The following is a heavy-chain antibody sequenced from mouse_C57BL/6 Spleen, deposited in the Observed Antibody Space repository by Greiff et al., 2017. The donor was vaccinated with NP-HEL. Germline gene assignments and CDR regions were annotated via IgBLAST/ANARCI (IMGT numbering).Heavy chain of an antibody. Sequence: VQLQQSGAELVRPGSSVKLSCKASGYTFTSYWMHWVKQRPIQGLEWIGNIDPSDSETHYNQKFKDKATLTVDKSSSTAYMQLSSLTSEDSAVYYCARWGRDRDEGYAMDYWGQGTSVTVSS. V-gene: IGHV1-52*01. D-gene: IGHD3-2*01. CDR1: GYTFTSYW. CDR3: ARWGRDRDEGYAMDY. CDR2: IDPSDSET. J-gene: IGHJ4*01.